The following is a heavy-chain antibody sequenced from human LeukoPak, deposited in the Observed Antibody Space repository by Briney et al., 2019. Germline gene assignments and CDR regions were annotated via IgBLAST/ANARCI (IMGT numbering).Heavy chain of an antibody. CDR2: IKQDGSEK. J-gene: IGHJ6*03. CDR3: ARAGEMRYMDA. D-gene: IGHD5-24*01. CDR1: GFTFSNYW. Sequence: GGSLRLSCAASGFTFSNYWMSWARQAPGKGLEWVANIKQDGSEKYYVDSVKGRFTISRDNAKNSLYLQMNSLRAEDTAIYYCARAGEMRYMDAWGKGTAVTVSS. V-gene: IGHV3-7*01.